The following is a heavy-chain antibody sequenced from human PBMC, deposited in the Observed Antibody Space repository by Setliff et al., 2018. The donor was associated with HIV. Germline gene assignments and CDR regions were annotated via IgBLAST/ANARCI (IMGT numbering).Heavy chain of an antibody. CDR3: ASRVYYYDSNNFLREEGFDP. CDR1: GGSISSSSYY. D-gene: IGHD3-22*01. V-gene: IGHV4-39*01. Sequence: SETLSLTCTVSGGSISSSSYYWGWVRQPPGKGLEWIGSIYYSGSTNYNPSLKSRVTVSVDTSKNQFSLNLTSVTAADTAVYYCASRVYYYDSNNFLREEGFDPWGQGTLVTVS. CDR2: IYYSGST. J-gene: IGHJ5*02.